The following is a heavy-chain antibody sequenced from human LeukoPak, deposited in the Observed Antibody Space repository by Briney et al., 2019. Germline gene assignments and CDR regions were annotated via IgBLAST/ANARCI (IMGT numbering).Heavy chain of an antibody. V-gene: IGHV3-NL1*01. CDR3: ACLWGSTTSGTFVY. Sequence: GGSLCLSCVASGYRFSYYGMHWVRQAPNKRLEWLSVIYSGGNTYYEDSVKGRFTISRDNSMSTLYLQMNNLRVEDTAVYYCACLWGSTTSGTFVYWGQGTLVSVSS. J-gene: IGHJ4*02. CDR2: IYSGGNT. CDR1: GYRFSYYG. D-gene: IGHD1-26*01.